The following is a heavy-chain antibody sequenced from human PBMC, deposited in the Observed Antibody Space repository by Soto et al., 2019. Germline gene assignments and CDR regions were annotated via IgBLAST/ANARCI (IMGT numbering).Heavy chain of an antibody. CDR1: GFTVSAYY. CDR2: ISSSSYT. CDR3: GRSEPPPIVVVPAARGEYYYYRMDV. V-gene: IGHV3-11*06. Sequence: LRLCCAASGFTVSAYYMSWIRQAPVKGLAGVSYISSSSYTNYAASVKGRFTISRDNAKNSLYLQMNSLRAEDTAVYYCGRSEPPPIVVVPAARGEYYYYRMDVWGQGTTVTVSS. D-gene: IGHD2-2*01. J-gene: IGHJ6*02.